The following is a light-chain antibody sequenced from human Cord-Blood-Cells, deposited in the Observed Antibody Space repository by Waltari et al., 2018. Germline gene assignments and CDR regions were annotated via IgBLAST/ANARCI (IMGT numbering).Light chain of an antibody. Sequence: QSALTQPPSASWSPGQSVTISCTGTSSDVGGYNHFSWYQQPPGKAPKRMIYLVSKRPSGVPDRFSGSKSGNTASLTVSGLQAEDEADYYGSSYAGSNNLRVFGTGTKVTVL. CDR2: LVS. J-gene: IGLJ1*01. V-gene: IGLV2-8*01. CDR1: SSDVGGYNH. CDR3: SSYAGSNNLRV.